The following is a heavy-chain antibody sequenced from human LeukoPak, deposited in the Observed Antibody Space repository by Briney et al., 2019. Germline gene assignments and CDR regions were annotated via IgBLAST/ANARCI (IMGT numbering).Heavy chain of an antibody. J-gene: IGHJ6*02. CDR1: GGSFSGYY. CDR3: ARGPFIAGLGYCSSTSCQYYYYGMDV. D-gene: IGHD2-2*01. V-gene: IGHV4-34*01. Sequence: PSETLSLTCAVYGGSFSGYYWSWIRQPPVKGLEWIGEINHSGSTNYNPSLKSRVTISVDTSKNQFSLKLSSVTAADTAVYYCARGPFIAGLGYCSSTSCQYYYYGMDVWGQGTTVTVSS. CDR2: INHSGST.